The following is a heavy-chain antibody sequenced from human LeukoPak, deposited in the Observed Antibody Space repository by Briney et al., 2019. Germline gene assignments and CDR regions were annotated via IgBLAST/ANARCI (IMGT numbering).Heavy chain of an antibody. D-gene: IGHD3-3*01. CDR1: GFTFRSHA. Sequence: PGGSLRLSCVGSGFTFRSHAMSWVRQAPEKGLEFVSGIYENGGTTYYADSVKGRFSISRDNSKNTLYLQMNSLRADDTAVYYCAKGRSGDSDFEPLDYWGQGTLVTVSS. CDR3: AKGRSGDSDFEPLDY. CDR2: IYENGGTT. V-gene: IGHV3-23*01. J-gene: IGHJ4*02.